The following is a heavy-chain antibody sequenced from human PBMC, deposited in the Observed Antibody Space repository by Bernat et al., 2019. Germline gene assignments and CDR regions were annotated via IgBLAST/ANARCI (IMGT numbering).Heavy chain of an antibody. J-gene: IGHJ4*02. V-gene: IGHV3-49*04. CDR3: SYSGWNDY. CDR2: IRSKAYGGTT. D-gene: IGHD6-19*01. CDR1: GFTFVDYA. Sequence: EVQLVESWGGLVQPGRSLRLSCTASGFTFVDYAMSWVRQAPGKGLEWVGFIRSKAYGGTTEYAATVKGRFTISRDDTKSSAYLQMNSLKTEDTAVYYCSYSGWNDYWGQGTLVTVSS.